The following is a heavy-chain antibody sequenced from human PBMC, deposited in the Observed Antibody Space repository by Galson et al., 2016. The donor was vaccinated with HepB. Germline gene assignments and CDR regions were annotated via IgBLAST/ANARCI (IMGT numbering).Heavy chain of an antibody. Sequence: SLRLSCAASGFSFNDFYMSWIRQPPGKALEWISYISHSGNTREYADSVKGRFTVSRDNNKNSVYLQLNSLRAGDTALYYCARDDNNWTGERRLFDLWGQGTLVAVSS. CDR2: ISHSGNTR. CDR1: GFSFNDFY. D-gene: IGHD1-1*01. J-gene: IGHJ4*02. CDR3: ARDDNNWTGERRLFDL. V-gene: IGHV3-11*01.